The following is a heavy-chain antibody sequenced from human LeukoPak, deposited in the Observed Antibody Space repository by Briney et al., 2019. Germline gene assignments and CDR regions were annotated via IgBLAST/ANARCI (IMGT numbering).Heavy chain of an antibody. D-gene: IGHD1-26*01. J-gene: IGHJ5*02. V-gene: IGHV3-21*01. Sequence: GGSLRLSCVASGFTFSSYSMNWVRQAPGKGLEWVSSISSSSSYMYYADSVKGRFTFSRDNAKNSLSLQMNSLRAEDTAVYYCARDGEVGVGRWFDPWGQGTLVTVSS. CDR3: ARDGEVGVGRWFDP. CDR1: GFTFSSYS. CDR2: ISSSSSYM.